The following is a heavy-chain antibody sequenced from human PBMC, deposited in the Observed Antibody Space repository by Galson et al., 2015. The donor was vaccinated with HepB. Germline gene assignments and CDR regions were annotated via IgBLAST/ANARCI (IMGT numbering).Heavy chain of an antibody. D-gene: IGHD3-10*01. CDR2: IKEDGSEK. CDR3: AGVERGEWYSFYYYGMDV. Sequence: SLRLSCAASEFILSMYWMNWVRQAPGKGLEWVANIKEDGSEKNYVDSVKGRFTIARDNAKNSLYLQMNSLRAEDTAVYYCAGVERGEWYSFYYYGMDVWGRGTTVTVSS. J-gene: IGHJ6*02. V-gene: IGHV3-7*05. CDR1: EFILSMYW.